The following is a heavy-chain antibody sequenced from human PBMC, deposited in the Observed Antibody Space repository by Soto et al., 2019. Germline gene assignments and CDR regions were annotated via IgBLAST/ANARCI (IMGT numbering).Heavy chain of an antibody. Sequence: GGSLRLSCAASGFTFSSYSMNWVRQAPGKGLEWVGRIKSKTDGGTTDYAAPVKGRFTISRDDSKNTLYLQMNSLKTEDTAVYYCTTGMCSSTSCYTGGYYYYGMDVWGQGTTVTVSS. CDR1: GFTFSSYS. CDR3: TTGMCSSTSCYTGGYYYYGMDV. V-gene: IGHV3-15*01. J-gene: IGHJ6*02. D-gene: IGHD2-2*02. CDR2: IKSKTDGGTT.